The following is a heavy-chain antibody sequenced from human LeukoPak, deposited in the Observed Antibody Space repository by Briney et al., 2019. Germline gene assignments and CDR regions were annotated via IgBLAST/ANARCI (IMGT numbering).Heavy chain of an antibody. CDR2: MNPNSGNT. CDR3: ARADIVVVVAATRPYYYYYYGMDV. D-gene: IGHD2-15*01. CDR1: GYTFTSYD. Sequence: GASVKVSCMASGYTFTSYDINWVRQATGQGLEWMGWMNPNSGNTGYAQKFQGRVTMTRNTSISTAYMELSSLRSEDTAVYYCARADIVVVVAATRPYYYYYYGMDVWGQGTTVTVSS. V-gene: IGHV1-8*01. J-gene: IGHJ6*02.